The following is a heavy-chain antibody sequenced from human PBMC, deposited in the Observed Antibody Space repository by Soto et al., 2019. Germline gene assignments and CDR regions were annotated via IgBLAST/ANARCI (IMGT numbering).Heavy chain of an antibody. V-gene: IGHV3-23*01. CDR2: ISGSGGST. J-gene: IGHJ4*02. CDR1: GFTFSSYC. D-gene: IGHD3-16*02. Sequence: EVQLLESGGGLVQPGGSLRLSCAASGFTFSSYCMSWVRQAPGKGLEWVAAISGSGGSTYYADSVKGRFTISRDNSKNKLYLRMNSLGAVDTAVYSCAKDSPGDVWGGYRLFDYWGQGTLVTVSS. CDR3: AKDSPGDVWGGYRLFDY.